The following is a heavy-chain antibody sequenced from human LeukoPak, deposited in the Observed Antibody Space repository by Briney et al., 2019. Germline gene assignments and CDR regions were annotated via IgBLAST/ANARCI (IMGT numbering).Heavy chain of an antibody. Sequence: SETLSLTCTVSGGSISSYYWSWIRQPPGKGLEWIGYTYYTGSTKYNASLKSRVTISVDTSKNQFSLKLSSVTAADTAVYYCVREHDWGDFDFWGQGTLVTVSS. D-gene: IGHD3-9*01. J-gene: IGHJ4*02. CDR1: GGSISSYY. CDR3: VREHDWGDFDF. CDR2: TYYTGST. V-gene: IGHV4-59*12.